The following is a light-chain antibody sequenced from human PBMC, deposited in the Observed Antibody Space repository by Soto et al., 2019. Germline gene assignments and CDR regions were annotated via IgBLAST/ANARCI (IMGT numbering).Light chain of an antibody. CDR2: DAS. V-gene: IGKV1-13*02. CDR3: QQFSFLPVS. Sequence: AIQLTQSPSSLSASVGDRVTITCRASQGIGSNLAWYHQKPGKPPKLLIYDASSLESGVPSRFSGSGFGTDFTLTISSLQPEDFATYYCQQFSFLPVSFGRGTRVEI. CDR1: QGIGSN. J-gene: IGKJ4*01.